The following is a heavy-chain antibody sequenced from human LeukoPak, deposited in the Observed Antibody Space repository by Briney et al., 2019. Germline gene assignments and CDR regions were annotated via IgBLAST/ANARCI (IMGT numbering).Heavy chain of an antibody. J-gene: IGHJ4*02. CDR1: GGSISSYY. CDR3: ARVGNIAAAAFDY. D-gene: IGHD6-13*01. V-gene: IGHV4-59*01. CDR2: IYYSGST. Sequence: SETLSLTCTVSGGSISSYYWNWIRQPPGKGLEWIGYIYYSGSTNYNPSLKSRVTISVDTSKNQFSLKLSSVTAADTAVYYCARVGNIAAAAFDYWGQGTLVTVSS.